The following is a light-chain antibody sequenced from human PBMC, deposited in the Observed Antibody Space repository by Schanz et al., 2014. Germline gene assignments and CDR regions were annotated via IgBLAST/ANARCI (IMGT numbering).Light chain of an antibody. V-gene: IGLV2-18*02. Sequence: QSALTQPPSVSGSPGQSVTISCTGTSSDVGTYNRVSWYQQPPGTAPKLMIYEVSNRPSGVPDRFSGSKSGNTASLTVSGLQAEDEADYYCSSYGGNLGVFGTGTKLTVL. CDR1: SSDVGTYNR. CDR2: EVS. CDR3: SSYGGNLGV. J-gene: IGLJ1*01.